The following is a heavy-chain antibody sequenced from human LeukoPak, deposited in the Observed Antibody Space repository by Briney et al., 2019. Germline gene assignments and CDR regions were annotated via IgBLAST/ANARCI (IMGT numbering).Heavy chain of an antibody. CDR3: APEGGSSYDY. J-gene: IGHJ4*02. D-gene: IGHD5-18*01. V-gene: IGHV3-74*01. CDR1: GFTFSTYW. CDR2: INSDGSTA. Sequence: GGSLRLSCAASGFTFSTYWMHWVRQVPGKGLAWVSRINSDGSTADYADAVKGRFTISRDNAKNTLYLEMNSLRAEDTALYYCAPEGGSSYDYWGQGTLVTVSS.